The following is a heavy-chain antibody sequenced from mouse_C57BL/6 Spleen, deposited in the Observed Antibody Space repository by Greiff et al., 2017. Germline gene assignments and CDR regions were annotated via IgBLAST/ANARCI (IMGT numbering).Heavy chain of an antibody. CDR1: GYAFSSYW. Sequence: VQLQQSGAELVKPGASVKISCKASGYAFSSYWMNWVKQRPGKGLEWIGQIYPGDGDTNYNGKFKGKATLTANKSSSTAYMQLSSLTSEDSAVYFCARRIYYGCSYDYAMDYWGQGTSVTVSS. CDR2: IYPGDGDT. CDR3: ARRIYYGCSYDYAMDY. J-gene: IGHJ4*01. V-gene: IGHV1-80*01. D-gene: IGHD1-1*01.